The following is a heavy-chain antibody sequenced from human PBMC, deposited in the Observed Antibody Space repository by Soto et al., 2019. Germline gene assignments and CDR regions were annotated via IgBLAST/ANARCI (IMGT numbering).Heavy chain of an antibody. D-gene: IGHD6-13*01. CDR1: GFTFSSYA. J-gene: IGHJ5*02. V-gene: IGHV3-30-3*01. CDR2: ISYDGSNK. Sequence: GGSLRLSCAASGFTFSSYAMHWVRQAPGKGLEWVAIISYDGSNKYYADSVKGRFTISRDNSKNTLYLQMNSLRAEDTAVYYCAREYSSSWWGNWFDPWGQGTLVTVSS. CDR3: AREYSSSWWGNWFDP.